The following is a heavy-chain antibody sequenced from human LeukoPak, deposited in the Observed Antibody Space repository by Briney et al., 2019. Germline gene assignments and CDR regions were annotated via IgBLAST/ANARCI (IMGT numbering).Heavy chain of an antibody. CDR1: GYTFTSNY. V-gene: IGHV1-46*01. D-gene: IGHD4-17*01. Sequence: ASVKVSCKAFGYTFTSNYMHWVRQAPGQGPEWMGVISPSGGSTTYAQKFQGRVTITADESTSTAYMELSSLRSEDTAVYYCGAFLGYGDTVIDYWGQGTLVTVSS. J-gene: IGHJ4*02. CDR2: ISPSGGST. CDR3: GAFLGYGDTVIDY.